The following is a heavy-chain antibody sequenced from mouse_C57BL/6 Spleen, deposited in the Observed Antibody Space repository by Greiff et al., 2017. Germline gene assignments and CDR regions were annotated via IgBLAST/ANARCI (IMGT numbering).Heavy chain of an antibody. D-gene: IGHD1-1*01. Sequence: VKLMESGAELVRPGASVTLSCKASGYTFTDYEMHWVKQTPVHGLEWIGAIDPETGGTAYNQKFKGKAILTADKSSSTAYMELRSLTSEDSAVYYCTPYYSAYGGQGTLVTVSA. V-gene: IGHV1-15*01. CDR1: GYTFTDYE. J-gene: IGHJ3*01. CDR2: IDPETGGT. CDR3: TPYYSAY.